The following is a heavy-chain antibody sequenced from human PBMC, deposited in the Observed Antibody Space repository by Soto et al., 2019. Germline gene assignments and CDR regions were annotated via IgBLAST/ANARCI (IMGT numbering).Heavy chain of an antibody. D-gene: IGHD3-3*01. CDR2: IFPDDSDT. CDR1: GYIITSYW. CDR3: TRGGVATRAFDY. J-gene: IGHJ4*02. Sequence: PGESLKISCKASGYIITSYWIAWVRQMPGQGLEWMGSIFPDDSDTIYRPSFQGQVTISADKSISTAYVQWSSMKASDTAMYYCTRGGVATRAFDYWGQGTLVTVSS. V-gene: IGHV5-51*01.